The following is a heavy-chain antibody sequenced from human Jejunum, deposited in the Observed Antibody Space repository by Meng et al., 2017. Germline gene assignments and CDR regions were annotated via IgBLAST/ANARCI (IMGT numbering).Heavy chain of an antibody. CDR2: ISGNGGSI. J-gene: IGHJ4*02. CDR1: GFIFSTYA. D-gene: IGHD6-6*01. V-gene: IGHV3-23*01. CDR3: ATGQQLGTE. Sequence: GGSLRLSCAGSGFIFSTYAMTWVRQAPGKGLQWVSTISGNGGSIYYADSVKGRFTISRDNSKNTLYLEMSSLRGEDTALYYCATGQQLGTEWGQGNLV.